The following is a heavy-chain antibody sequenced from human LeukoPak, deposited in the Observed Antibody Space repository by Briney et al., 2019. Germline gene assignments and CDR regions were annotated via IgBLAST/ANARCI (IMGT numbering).Heavy chain of an antibody. Sequence: SETLSLTCTVSGGSISSYYWSWIRQPPGKGLEWIGYIYYSGSTNYNPSLKSRVTISVDTSKNQFSLKLSSVTAADTAVYYCARGGYGDTTFDYWGQGTLVTVSS. CDR3: ARGGYGDTTFDY. V-gene: IGHV4-59*12. D-gene: IGHD4-17*01. CDR2: IYYSGST. J-gene: IGHJ4*02. CDR1: GGSISSYY.